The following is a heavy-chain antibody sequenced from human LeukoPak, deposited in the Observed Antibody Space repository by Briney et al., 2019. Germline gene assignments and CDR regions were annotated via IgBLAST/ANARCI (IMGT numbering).Heavy chain of an antibody. J-gene: IGHJ4*02. D-gene: IGHD1-14*01. CDR3: SNSRPDSYIES. CDR2: ITSRGSTI. V-gene: IGHV3-48*04. Sequence: GGSLRLSCAASGFTFSSYSMSWVRQAPGKGLEWVSYITSRGSTIYYADSVKGRFTISRDSAKNSVYLQMNSLRPEDTALYHCSNSRPDSYIESWGQGTLVTVST. CDR1: GFTFSSYS.